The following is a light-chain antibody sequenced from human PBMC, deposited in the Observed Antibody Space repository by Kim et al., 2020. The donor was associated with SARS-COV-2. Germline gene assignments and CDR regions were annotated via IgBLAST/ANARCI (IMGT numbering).Light chain of an antibody. CDR1: QYIDTY. J-gene: IGKJ4*01. CDR3: QQRNSWPPAVT. CDR2: DAA. V-gene: IGKV3-11*01. Sequence: SPGERATLSCRASQYIDTYLAWYQQRPGQAPRLLVYDAANRATGVPDRFSGSGSGTDFTLTISSLEPEDFSIYYCQQRNSWPPAVTFGGGTKLEI.